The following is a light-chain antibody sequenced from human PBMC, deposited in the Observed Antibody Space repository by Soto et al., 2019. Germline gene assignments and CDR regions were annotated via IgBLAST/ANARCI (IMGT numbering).Light chain of an antibody. CDR3: QSHHSSTSGSV. V-gene: IGLV1-40*01. CDR2: GNS. CDR1: SSNIGNNI. Sequence: QSVLPQPPSVSAAPGQKVTISFSGSSSNIGNNIVAWYQHLPGSAPHLLIYGNSTRPSGVPDRFYGSKSGTSASQAITEIQAEYEADYDCQSHHSSTSGSVFGTGTKVTV. J-gene: IGLJ1*01.